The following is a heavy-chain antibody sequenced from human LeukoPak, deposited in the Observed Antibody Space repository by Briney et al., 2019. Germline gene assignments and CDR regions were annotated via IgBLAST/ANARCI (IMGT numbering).Heavy chain of an antibody. V-gene: IGHV4-4*07. Sequence: PSETLSLTCTVSGDSISSSYWSWIGQAAGKELEWIARIQTSGRTDYNPSLRSRVTVSVDTSKNQFSLRLSSVTAADTAVYYCVRGPTRAAGIDYWGQGTLVTVSS. CDR2: IQTSGRT. J-gene: IGHJ4*02. D-gene: IGHD6-13*01. CDR3: VRGPTRAAGIDY. CDR1: GDSISSSY.